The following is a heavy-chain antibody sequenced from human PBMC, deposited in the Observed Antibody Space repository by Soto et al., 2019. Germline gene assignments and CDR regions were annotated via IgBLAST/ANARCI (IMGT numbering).Heavy chain of an antibody. V-gene: IGHV3-33*01. CDR3: ARDPLDYGDPNYYYYYMDV. CDR1: GFTFSSYG. Sequence: GGSLRLSCAASGFTFSSYGMHWVRQAPGKGLEWVAVIWYDGSNKYYADSVKGRFTISRDNSKNTLYLQMNSLRAEDTAVYYCARDPLDYGDPNYYYYYMDVWGKGTTVTVSS. J-gene: IGHJ6*03. CDR2: IWYDGSNK. D-gene: IGHD4-17*01.